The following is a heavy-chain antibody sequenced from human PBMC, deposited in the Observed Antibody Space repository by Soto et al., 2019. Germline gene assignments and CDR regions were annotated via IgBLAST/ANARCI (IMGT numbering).Heavy chain of an antibody. Sequence: QVQLVQSGAEVKKPGSSVKVSCKASGGTFSSYAISWVRQAPGQGLEWMGGIIPIFGTGHYAQKFQGRVTITPDESTSTAYMELSSLRSQDTAVYYCARNDVDTAMPYGMDVWGQGTTVTVSS. V-gene: IGHV1-69*05. CDR2: IIPIFGTG. CDR1: GGTFSSYA. J-gene: IGHJ6*02. D-gene: IGHD5-18*01. CDR3: ARNDVDTAMPYGMDV.